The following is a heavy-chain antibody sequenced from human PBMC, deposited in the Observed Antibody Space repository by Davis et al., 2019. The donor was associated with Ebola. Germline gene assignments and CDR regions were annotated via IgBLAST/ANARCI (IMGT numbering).Heavy chain of an antibody. V-gene: IGHV3-30*04. Sequence: GESLKISCAASGFTFSSYAMHWVRQAPGKGLEWVAVISYDGSNKYYADSVKGRFTISRDNSKNTLYLQMNSLRAEDTAVYYCAKDIIPGLAVTGARYNWFDPWGQGTLVTVSS. CDR2: ISYDGSNK. J-gene: IGHJ5*02. D-gene: IGHD2-21*02. CDR1: GFTFSSYA. CDR3: AKDIIPGLAVTGARYNWFDP.